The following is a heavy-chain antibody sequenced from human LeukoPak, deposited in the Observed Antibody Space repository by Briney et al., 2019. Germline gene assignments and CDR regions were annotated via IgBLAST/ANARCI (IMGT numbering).Heavy chain of an antibody. Sequence: PSETLSLTCTVSGYSISSGYYWGWIRQPPGKGLEWIGSIYHSGSTYYNPSLKSRVTISVDTSKNQFSLKLSSVTAADTAVYYCARDRSSNHDTPYYYYYYMDVWGKGTTVTVSS. CDR1: GYSISSGYY. J-gene: IGHJ6*03. D-gene: IGHD1-14*01. V-gene: IGHV4-38-2*02. CDR2: IYHSGST. CDR3: ARDRSSNHDTPYYYYYYMDV.